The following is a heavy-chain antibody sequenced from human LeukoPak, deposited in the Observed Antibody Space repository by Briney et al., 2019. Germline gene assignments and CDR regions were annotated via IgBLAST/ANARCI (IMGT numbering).Heavy chain of an antibody. D-gene: IGHD2-2*01. CDR1: GYTLTELS. Sequence: ASVKVSCKVSGYTLTELSMHWVRQAPGKGLEWMGGFDPEDGETIYAQKFQGRVTMTEDTSTDTAYMELSSLRSEDTAVYYCATVCPVRTSCYPYNWFDPWGQGTLVTVSS. CDR3: ATVCPVRTSCYPYNWFDP. J-gene: IGHJ5*02. CDR2: FDPEDGET. V-gene: IGHV1-24*01.